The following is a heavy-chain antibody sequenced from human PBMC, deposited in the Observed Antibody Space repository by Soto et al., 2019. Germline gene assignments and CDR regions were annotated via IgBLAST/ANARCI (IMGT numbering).Heavy chain of an antibody. V-gene: IGHV3-74*01. CDR2: ITSDGSST. CDR1: GFTFSSYW. J-gene: IGHJ4*02. D-gene: IGHD5-18*01. Sequence: VQLVESGGGLVQPGESLRLSCAASGFTFSSYWMHWVRQAPGKGLAWVSRITSDGSSTSYAASVKGRFTISRDNAKNTLNKQTNSRIAEHTAEFYCVRRSFVGTDDRRQGSWGKGTQVHVTS. CDR3: VRRSFVGTDDRRQGS.